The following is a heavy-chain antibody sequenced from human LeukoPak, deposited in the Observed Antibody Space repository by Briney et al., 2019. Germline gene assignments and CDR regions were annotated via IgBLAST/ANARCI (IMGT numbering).Heavy chain of an antibody. Sequence: GGSLRLSCVASGFTFSSYAMSWVRQAPGKGLEWVSGISGSGGSTYYADSVKGRFTISRDNSKNTLFLEMNSLRAEDTAVYYCAKETYSSGWYPYFDYWGQGTLVTVSS. V-gene: IGHV3-23*01. J-gene: IGHJ4*02. D-gene: IGHD6-19*01. CDR1: GFTFSSYA. CDR2: ISGSGGST. CDR3: AKETYSSGWYPYFDY.